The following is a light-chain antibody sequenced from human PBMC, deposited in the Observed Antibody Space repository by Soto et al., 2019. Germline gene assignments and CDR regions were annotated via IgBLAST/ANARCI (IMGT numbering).Light chain of an antibody. CDR2: AAS. CDR1: QTLNNY. V-gene: IGKV1-39*01. CDR3: QQSFSPLLT. Sequence: DIQMTQSPSSVSASVGDRVTITCRASQTLNNYLTWFQQKPGKAPKVLIYAASTLQSGVPSRFSGSGSGAEFTLTISCLQPEDFATYYCQQSFSPLLTFGGGTKVEIK. J-gene: IGKJ4*01.